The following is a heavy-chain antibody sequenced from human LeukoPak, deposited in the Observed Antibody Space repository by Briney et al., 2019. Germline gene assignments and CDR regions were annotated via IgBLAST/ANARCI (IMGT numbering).Heavy chain of an antibody. Sequence: SETLSLTCTVSGGSISSSSYYWGWLRQPPGKGLECIGSIYYSGSTYYNPSLKSRVTISVDTSKNQFSLKLSSVTAADTAVYYCARFRAYSSGWYGLGDDYWGQGTLVTVSS. V-gene: IGHV4-39*07. J-gene: IGHJ4*02. D-gene: IGHD6-19*01. CDR2: IYYSGST. CDR3: ARFRAYSSGWYGLGDDY. CDR1: GGSISSSSYY.